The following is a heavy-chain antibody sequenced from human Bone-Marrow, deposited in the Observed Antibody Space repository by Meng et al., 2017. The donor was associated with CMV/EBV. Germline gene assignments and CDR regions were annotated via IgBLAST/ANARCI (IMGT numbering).Heavy chain of an antibody. Sequence: QGRRQASCPGLVKPSQTLARTGTASGGSISSGDYYWSWIRQPAGKGLEWNGRIYTSGSTNYNPSLKSRVTMSVDTSKNQFSLKLSSVTAADTAVYYCARGDLAPLDETYYFDYWGQGTLVTVSS. J-gene: IGHJ4*02. CDR3: ARGDLAPLDETYYFDY. CDR2: IYTSGST. V-gene: IGHV4-61*02. CDR1: GGSISSGDYY. D-gene: IGHD2-21*02.